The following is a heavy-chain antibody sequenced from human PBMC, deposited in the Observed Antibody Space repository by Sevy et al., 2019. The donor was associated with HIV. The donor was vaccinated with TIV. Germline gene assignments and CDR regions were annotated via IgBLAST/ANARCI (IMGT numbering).Heavy chain of an antibody. V-gene: IGHV1-69*10. CDR1: GGTFSSYA. D-gene: IGHD2-2*01. CDR2: IIPILGIA. CDR3: AMGGIVVVPAAGSRHPESNGEKYAFDI. Sequence: ASVKVSCKASGGTFSSYAISWVRQAPGQGLEWMGGIIPILGIANYAQKFQGRVTITADKSTSTAYMELSSLRSEDTAVYYCAMGGIVVVPAAGSRHPESNGEKYAFDIWGQGTMVTVSS. J-gene: IGHJ3*02.